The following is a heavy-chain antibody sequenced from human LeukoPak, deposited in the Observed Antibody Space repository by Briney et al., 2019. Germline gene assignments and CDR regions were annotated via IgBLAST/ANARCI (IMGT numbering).Heavy chain of an antibody. V-gene: IGHV3-23*01. CDR2: ISGSGSGSST. Sequence: GGSLRLSCAASGFTFSSSAMSWVRQAPGKGLEWVSTISGSGSGSSTYYADSVKGRFTISRDNSKNTLYLQMNSLRAEDTAVYYCAKGGRNDYGDYGTGDYWGQGTLVTVSS. D-gene: IGHD4-17*01. J-gene: IGHJ4*02. CDR1: GFTFSSSA. CDR3: AKGGRNDYGDYGTGDY.